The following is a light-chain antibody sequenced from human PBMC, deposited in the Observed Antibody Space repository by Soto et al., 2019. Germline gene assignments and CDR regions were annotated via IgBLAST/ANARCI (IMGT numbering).Light chain of an antibody. Sequence: DIVMTQSPLSLPVTPGEPASISCRSSQSLLHSNGYNYLDWYLQKPGQSPQLLIYFGSNRASGVLDRFGGSGSGTDLTLKISRVEAEDVGVYYCMQALQTPGVYTFGQGTKLGIK. CDR3: MQALQTPGVYT. J-gene: IGKJ2*01. CDR1: QSLLHSNGYNY. CDR2: FGS. V-gene: IGKV2-28*01.